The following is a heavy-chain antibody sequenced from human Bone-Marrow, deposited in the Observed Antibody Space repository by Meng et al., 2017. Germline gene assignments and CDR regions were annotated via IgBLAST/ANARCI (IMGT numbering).Heavy chain of an antibody. J-gene: IGHJ4*02. CDR1: GGTFSSYA. CDR3: ARDLGGDD. Sequence: QVEVVQSGAEVKKPGAAVKVSCKASGGTFSSYAISWVRQAPGQGLEWMGGIIPIFGTANYAQKFQGRVTMTTDTSTSTAYMELRSLRSDDTAVYYCARDLGGDDWGQGTLVTVSS. CDR2: IIPIFGTA. V-gene: IGHV1-69*06. D-gene: IGHD3-10*01.